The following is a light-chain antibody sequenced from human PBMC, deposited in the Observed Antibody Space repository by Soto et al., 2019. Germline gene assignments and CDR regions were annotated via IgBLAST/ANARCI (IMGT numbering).Light chain of an antibody. J-gene: IGLJ1*01. Sequence: SYELTQPPSVSVAPGQTARITCGGNNIGSKGVHWYQQRSGQAPVLVVYDDSDRPSGIPERFSGSNSGNTATLIISRVEAGDEAGYYCQVWDSSSDHYVFGTGTTVTV. CDR3: QVWDSSSDHYV. CDR1: NIGSKG. V-gene: IGLV3-21*02. CDR2: DDS.